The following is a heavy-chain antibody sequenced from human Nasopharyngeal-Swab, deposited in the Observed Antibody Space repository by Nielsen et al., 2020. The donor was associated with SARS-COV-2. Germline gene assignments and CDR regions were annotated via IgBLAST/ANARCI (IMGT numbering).Heavy chain of an antibody. CDR2: IYYSGST. D-gene: IGHD3-22*01. J-gene: IGHJ3*02. CDR3: ARAHGTYMIVVDAFDI. V-gene: IGHV4-30-4*01. Sequence: WIRQPPGKGLEWIGYIYYSGSTYYNPSLKSRVTISVDTSKNQFSLKLSSVTAADTAVYYCARAHGTYMIVVDAFDIWGQGTMVTVSS.